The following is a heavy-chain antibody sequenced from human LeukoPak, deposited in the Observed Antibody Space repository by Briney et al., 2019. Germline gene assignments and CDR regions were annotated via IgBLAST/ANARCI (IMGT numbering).Heavy chain of an antibody. Sequence: GGSLRLSCAASGFTFSSYAMSWVRQAPGKGLEWVSYISSSSGTIYYADSVRGRFTISRDNAKNSLYLQMNSLRDEDTAVYYCARVWHCTSTSCYDYWGQGTLVTVSS. J-gene: IGHJ4*02. CDR3: ARVWHCTSTSCYDY. D-gene: IGHD2-2*01. V-gene: IGHV3-48*02. CDR2: ISSSSGTI. CDR1: GFTFSSYA.